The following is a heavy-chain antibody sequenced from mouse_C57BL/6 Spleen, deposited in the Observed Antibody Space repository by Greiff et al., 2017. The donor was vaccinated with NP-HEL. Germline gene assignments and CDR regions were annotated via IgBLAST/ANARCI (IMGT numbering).Heavy chain of an antibody. Sequence: VQLQQPGAELVKPGASVKMSCKASGYTFTSYWIPWVKQRPGHGLEWIGDIYPGSGTTNYNEKFKGKATLTVDTSSSTAYMQLSSLTSEDSAVYYYARDGNSFAYEGHGTLVTASA. J-gene: IGHJ3*01. CDR1: GYTFTSYW. V-gene: IGHV1-55*01. CDR2: IYPGSGTT. D-gene: IGHD2-1*01. CDR3: ARDGNSFAY.